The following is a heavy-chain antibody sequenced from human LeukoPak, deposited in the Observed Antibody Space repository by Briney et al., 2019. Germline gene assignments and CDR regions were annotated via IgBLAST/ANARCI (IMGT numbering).Heavy chain of an antibody. CDR3: ARGGEGWFDP. V-gene: IGHV4-4*07. J-gene: IGHJ5*02. CDR1: GGSISSNY. Sequence: PSETLSLTCTVSGGSISSNYWSWIRQPAGKGLEWIGRIYISGSTNYNPSLKSRVTMSVDTSKNRFSLTVRSVTAADTAVYYCARGGEGWFDPWGQGTLVTASS. CDR2: IYISGST.